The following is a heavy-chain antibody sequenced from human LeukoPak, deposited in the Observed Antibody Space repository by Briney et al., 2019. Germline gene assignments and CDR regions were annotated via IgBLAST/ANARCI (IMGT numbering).Heavy chain of an antibody. J-gene: IGHJ5*02. CDR3: ARGHTGQNWFDP. V-gene: IGHV4-61*02. Sequence: PSETLSLTCTVSGASISSGNYYWSWIRQTAGKGLEWIGRIHVTGRTDYNPSLKSRVTVSRDTAKNQYSLQLSSVSAADTAIYYCARGHTGQNWFDPWGQGTLVTVSS. CDR2: IHVTGRT. CDR1: GASISSGNYY. D-gene: IGHD2-8*02.